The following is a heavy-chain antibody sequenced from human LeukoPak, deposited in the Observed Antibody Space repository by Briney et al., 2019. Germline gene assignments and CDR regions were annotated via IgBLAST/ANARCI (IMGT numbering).Heavy chain of an antibody. V-gene: IGHV1-8*01. Sequence: GGSVTVSCTASGYTFTSYDINWVRQAPGQGLEGMGWMNPNSANTGYAQKFQGRVTITRNTSISTAYMELSSLRSEDTAVYYCARGRGYDYYYYYYMDVWGKGTTVTVSS. J-gene: IGHJ6*03. CDR1: GYTFTSYD. CDR3: ARGRGYDYYYYYYMDV. D-gene: IGHD5-12*01. CDR2: MNPNSANT.